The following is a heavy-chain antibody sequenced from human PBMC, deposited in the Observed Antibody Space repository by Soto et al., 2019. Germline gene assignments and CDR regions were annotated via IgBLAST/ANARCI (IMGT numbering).Heavy chain of an antibody. Sequence: EVQLVESGGGLVQPGGSLRLSCAASGFTVSSNCMNWVRQAPGKGLEWVSLIYSDGSAYYPSSVRGRFSISRDNSKNTLYLQMNSLRAEDTAVYYCARGDYGISYWGQGTLVTVSS. CDR2: IYSDGSA. CDR1: GFTVSSNC. J-gene: IGHJ4*02. CDR3: ARGDYGISY. V-gene: IGHV3-66*01. D-gene: IGHD3-9*01.